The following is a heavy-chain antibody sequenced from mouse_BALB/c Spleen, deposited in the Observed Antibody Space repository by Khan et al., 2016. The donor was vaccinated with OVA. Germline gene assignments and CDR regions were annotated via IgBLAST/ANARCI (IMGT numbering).Heavy chain of an antibody. CDR1: GFSLSRYN. CDR3: ARAYYRDDGYYAMDY. D-gene: IGHD2-14*01. J-gene: IGHJ4*01. V-gene: IGHV2-6-4*01. CDR2: IWGGGGT. Sequence: QVQLQESGPGLVAPSQSLSITCSVSGFSLSRYNIHWVRQPPGQGLEWLGMIWGGGGTDYNSTLKSTLSICKANSESPVFLKMNSLQTDDTAMYYCARAYYRDDGYYAMDYWGQGTSVTVSS.